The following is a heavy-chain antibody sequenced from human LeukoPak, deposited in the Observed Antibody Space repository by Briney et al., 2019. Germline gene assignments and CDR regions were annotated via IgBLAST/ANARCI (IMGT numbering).Heavy chain of an antibody. D-gene: IGHD2-2*02. Sequence: SQTLSLTCAVSGGSISSGGYSWSWIRQPPGKGLEWIGYIYHSGRTYYNPSLKSRVTISVDRSKNQFSLKLSSVTAADTAVYYCARVGWYCSSTSCYTAAFDIWGQGTMVTVSS. CDR1: GGSISSGGYS. CDR2: IYHSGRT. CDR3: ARVGWYCSSTSCYTAAFDI. V-gene: IGHV4-30-2*01. J-gene: IGHJ3*02.